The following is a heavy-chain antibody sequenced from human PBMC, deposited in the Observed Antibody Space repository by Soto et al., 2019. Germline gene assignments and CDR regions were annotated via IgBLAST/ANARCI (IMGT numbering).Heavy chain of an antibody. CDR3: AKPAGVFFYYHYYGMDV. CDR2: IYSGGST. V-gene: IGHV3-66*02. Sequence: GGSLRLSCAASGFTVSSNYMSWVRQAPGKGLEWVSVIYSGGSTYYADSVKGRFTISRDNSKNTLYLQMNSLRAEDTAVYYCAKPAGVFFYYHYYGMDVWGQGTTVTVSS. J-gene: IGHJ6*02. D-gene: IGHD2-8*01. CDR1: GFTVSSNY.